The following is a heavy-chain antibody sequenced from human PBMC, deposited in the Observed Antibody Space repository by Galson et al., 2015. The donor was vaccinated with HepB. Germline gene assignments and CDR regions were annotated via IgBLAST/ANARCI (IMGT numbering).Heavy chain of an antibody. CDR3: AKYTTWGLYGMDA. CDR1: GFTLCSYA. D-gene: IGHD1-26*01. J-gene: IGHJ6*02. CDR2: IRGRGGST. Sequence: SLRLSCAASGFTLCSYALSWVRPAPGEGVGWVSGIRGRGGSTYYADSVKGRFTISRDNSKNTLYLQMNSLRAEDTAVYYCAKYTTWGLYGMDAWGQGTTVTVSS. V-gene: IGHV3-23*01.